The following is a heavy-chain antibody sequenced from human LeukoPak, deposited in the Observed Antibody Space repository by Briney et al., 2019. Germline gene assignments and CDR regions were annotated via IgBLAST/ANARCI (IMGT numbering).Heavy chain of an antibody. D-gene: IGHD4-11*01. CDR1: GFTFSSYW. V-gene: IGHV3-7*01. CDR3: VRLQRAVTGNY. CDR2: IKQDGNEK. Sequence: PGGSLRLSCAASGFTFSSYWMSWVRQAPGKGLEWVANIKQDGNEKYYADSVQGRFTISRDKAKNSLYLQMNSLRTEGTAVYYCVRLQRAVTGNYWGQGTLVTVSS. J-gene: IGHJ4*02.